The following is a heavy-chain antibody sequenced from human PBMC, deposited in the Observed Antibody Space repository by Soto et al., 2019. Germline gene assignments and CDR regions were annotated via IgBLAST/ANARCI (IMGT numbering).Heavy chain of an antibody. CDR2: ISYDGSNK. Sequence: GGSLRLSCAASGFTFSSYAMHWVRQAPGKGLEWVAVISYDGSNKYYADSVKGRFTISRDNSKNTLYLQMNSLRAEDTAVYYCARDVWAIGGYFGYWGQGTLVTVSS. V-gene: IGHV3-30-3*01. J-gene: IGHJ4*02. D-gene: IGHD3-22*01. CDR1: GFTFSSYA. CDR3: ARDVWAIGGYFGY.